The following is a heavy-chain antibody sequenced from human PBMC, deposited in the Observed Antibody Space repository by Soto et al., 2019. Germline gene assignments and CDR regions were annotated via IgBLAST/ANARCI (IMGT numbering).Heavy chain of an antibody. CDR2: IIPDGSDK. V-gene: IGHV3-7*04. D-gene: IGHD2-15*01. Sequence: GESLKISCAASGFTFNSYWMSWVRQAPGKGLEWVANIIPDGSDKYFVDSVKGRFTISRDNAQNSLDLHMNSLSAEDTAVYYCGGDGGSGGLKDVSGQGPTVTVSS. J-gene: IGHJ6*02. CDR1: GFTFNSYW. CDR3: GGDGGSGGLKDV.